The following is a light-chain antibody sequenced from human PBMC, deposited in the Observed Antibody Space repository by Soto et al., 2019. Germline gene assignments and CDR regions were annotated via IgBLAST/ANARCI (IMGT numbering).Light chain of an antibody. CDR3: SSYSGTNSNVI. V-gene: IGLV2-8*01. J-gene: IGLJ2*01. CDR1: YSDIGDYNY. CDR2: VVT. Sequence: QSALTQPPSASGSPGQSVTISCAGTYSDIGDYNYVSWYQQHPDKVPKLIIYVVTKRPSGVPDRFSGSKSGYTASLTVSDLQPADEAVYYCSSYSGTNSNVIFGGGTKLTVL.